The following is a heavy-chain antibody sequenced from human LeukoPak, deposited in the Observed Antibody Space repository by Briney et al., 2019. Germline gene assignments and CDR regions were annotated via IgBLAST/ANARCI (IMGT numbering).Heavy chain of an antibody. CDR1: GFTFSSYS. J-gene: IGHJ4*02. D-gene: IGHD6-13*01. V-gene: IGHV3-48*04. CDR3: ARGRGSWYGVYFDY. Sequence: GGSLRLSCAASGFTFSSYSMNWVRQAPGKGLEWVSCISSIGTIYYADTVKGRFTISRDNAKNSLYLQMNSLRTEDTAVYYCARGRGSWYGVYFDYWGQGTLVTVSS. CDR2: ISSIGTI.